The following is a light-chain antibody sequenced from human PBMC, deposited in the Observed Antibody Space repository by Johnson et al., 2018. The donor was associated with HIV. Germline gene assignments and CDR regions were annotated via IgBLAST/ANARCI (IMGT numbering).Light chain of an antibody. Sequence: QSVLTQPPSVSAAPGQKVTIPCSGSSSNIGNNYVSWYQQLPGTAPKLLIYENNKRPSGIPDRFYGSKSGTSATLGITGLQTGDEADYYCGTWDSSLNAYVFGAATKVAVL. CDR3: GTWDSSLNAYV. CDR1: SSNIGNNY. CDR2: ENN. V-gene: IGLV1-51*02. J-gene: IGLJ1*01.